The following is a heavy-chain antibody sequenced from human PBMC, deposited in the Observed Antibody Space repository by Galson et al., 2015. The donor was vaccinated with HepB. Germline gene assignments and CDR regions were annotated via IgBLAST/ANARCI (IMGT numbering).Heavy chain of an antibody. CDR2: IKSKTDGGTT. J-gene: IGHJ4*02. Sequence: SLRLSCAASGFTFSTYSMNWVRQAPGKGLEWVGRIKSKTDGGTTDYAAPVKGRFTISRDDSKNTLYLQMNSLKTEDTAVYYCTTDPLTTVTTESLGWGQGTLVTVSS. D-gene: IGHD4-17*01. CDR1: GFTFSTYS. V-gene: IGHV3-15*07. CDR3: TTDPLTTVTTESLG.